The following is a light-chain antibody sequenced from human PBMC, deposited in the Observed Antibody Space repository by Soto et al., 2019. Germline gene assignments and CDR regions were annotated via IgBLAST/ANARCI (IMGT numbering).Light chain of an antibody. CDR1: QSISSF. Sequence: IQMTQSPSSLSASVGDRLTITCRASQSISSFLNWYQLRPGKAPKLLIYAASSLQSGVPSRFSGSGSGTDFTLTISSLQPEDFATYYCLQDYNYPLTFGGGTKVDIK. CDR3: LQDYNYPLT. J-gene: IGKJ4*01. V-gene: IGKV1-6*01. CDR2: AAS.